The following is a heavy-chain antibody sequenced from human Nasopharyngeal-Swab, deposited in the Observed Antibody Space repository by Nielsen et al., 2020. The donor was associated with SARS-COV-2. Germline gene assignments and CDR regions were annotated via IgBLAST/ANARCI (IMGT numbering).Heavy chain of an antibody. D-gene: IGHD3-22*01. V-gene: IGHV1-2*06. CDR3: ARDVDSSGYYAWFDP. CDR2: INPNSGGT. J-gene: IGHJ5*02. CDR1: GYTFTGYY. Sequence: ASVKVSCKASGYTFTGYYMHWVRQAPGQGLEWMGRINPNSGGTNYAQKFQGRVTMTRDTSISTAYMELSRLRSDDTAVYYCARDVDSSGYYAWFDPWGQGTLVTVSS.